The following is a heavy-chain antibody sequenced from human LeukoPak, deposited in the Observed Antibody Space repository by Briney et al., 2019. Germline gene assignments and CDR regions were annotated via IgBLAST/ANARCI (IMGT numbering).Heavy chain of an antibody. V-gene: IGHV3-7*05. D-gene: IGHD5-24*01. CDR2: IKQDGSEK. CDR3: ARAPDPWLQLT. J-gene: IGHJ5*02. CDR1: GFTFSNYW. Sequence: GGSLRLSCAASGFTFSNYWMIWVRQATGKGLEWVGNIKQDGSEKRYAGSVRGRFSISRDNAQTSLYLQMNSLRAEDTAVYYCARAPDPWLQLTWGQGTLVTVSS.